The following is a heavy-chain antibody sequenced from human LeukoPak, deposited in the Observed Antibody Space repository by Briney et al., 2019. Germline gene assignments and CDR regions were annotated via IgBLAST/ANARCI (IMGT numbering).Heavy chain of an antibody. CDR3: ARGRRVFGVVIIKGSFDY. CDR1: SGSFSGYY. CDR2: INHSGST. D-gene: IGHD3-3*01. Sequence: PSETLSLTCAVYSGSFSGYYWSWIRQPPGKGLEWIGEINHSGSTNYNPSLKSRVTISVDTSKNQFSLKLSSVTAADAAVYYCARGRRVFGVVIIKGSFDYWGQGTLVTVSS. J-gene: IGHJ4*02. V-gene: IGHV4-34*01.